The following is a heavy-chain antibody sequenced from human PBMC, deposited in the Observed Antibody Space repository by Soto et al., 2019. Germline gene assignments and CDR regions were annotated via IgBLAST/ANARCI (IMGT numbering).Heavy chain of an antibody. Sequence: GASEPVSCKASGYTFNGCYMHWVRPAPGQGLEWMGWLNPYGGGTQYAQKFQGRVTMTRDTSISTAYMELSRRRSDDTSVYCCARDGRDGYNFDYWGQGTLVTVSS. CDR2: LNPYGGGT. CDR1: GYTFNGCY. D-gene: IGHD5-12*01. V-gene: IGHV1-2*02. J-gene: IGHJ4*02. CDR3: ARDGRDGYNFDY.